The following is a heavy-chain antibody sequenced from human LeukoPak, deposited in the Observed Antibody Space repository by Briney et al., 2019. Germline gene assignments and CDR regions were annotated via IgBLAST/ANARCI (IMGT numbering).Heavy chain of an antibody. Sequence: GGSLRLSCAASGFTFSSDAMSWVRQAPGKGLEWVSGISGSGGSTYYADSVKGRFTISRDNSKNTLFLQVNSLRAEDTAVYYCAKGRGYGSTAFEYWGQGTLVTVSS. CDR3: AKGRGYGSTAFEY. V-gene: IGHV3-23*01. CDR1: GFTFSSDA. CDR2: ISGSGGST. D-gene: IGHD3-10*01. J-gene: IGHJ4*02.